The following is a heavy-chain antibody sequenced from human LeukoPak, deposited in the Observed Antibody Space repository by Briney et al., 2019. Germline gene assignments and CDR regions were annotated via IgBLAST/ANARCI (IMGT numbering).Heavy chain of an antibody. CDR1: GFTFSSYA. CDR2: ISGSGGST. CDR3: AKGGAIGGWYLD. D-gene: IGHD6-19*01. Sequence: GRSLRLSCAASGFTFSSYAMSWVRQAPGKGLEWVSAISGSGGSTYYADSVKGRFTISRDNSKNTLYLQMNSLRAEDTAVYYCAKGGAIGGWYLDWGQGTLVTVSS. V-gene: IGHV3-23*01. J-gene: IGHJ4*02.